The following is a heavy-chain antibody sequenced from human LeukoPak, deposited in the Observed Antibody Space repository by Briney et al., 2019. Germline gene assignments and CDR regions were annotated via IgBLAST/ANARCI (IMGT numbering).Heavy chain of an antibody. V-gene: IGHV4-34*01. J-gene: IGHJ5*02. CDR3: ARGNIVVVPAARVWFDP. CDR1: GGSISSYY. D-gene: IGHD2-2*01. CDR2: INHSGST. Sequence: SESLSLTCTVSGGSISSYYWSWIRQPPGKGLEWIGEINHSGSTNYNPSLKSRVTISVDTSKNQFSLKLSSVTAADTAVYYCARGNIVVVPAARVWFDPWGQGTLVTVSS.